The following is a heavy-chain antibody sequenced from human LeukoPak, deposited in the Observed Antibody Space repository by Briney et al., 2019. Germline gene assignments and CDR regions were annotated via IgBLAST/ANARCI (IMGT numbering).Heavy chain of an antibody. Sequence: SVKVSCKASGYTFTSYGISWVRQAPGQGLEWVGGIIPIFGTANYAQKFQGRVTITTDESTSTAYMELSSLRSEDTAMYYCARTVLRFLEWFHYYFDYWGQGTLVTVSS. V-gene: IGHV1-69*05. D-gene: IGHD3-3*01. CDR3: ARTVLRFLEWFHYYFDY. CDR2: IIPIFGTA. J-gene: IGHJ4*02. CDR1: GYTFTSYG.